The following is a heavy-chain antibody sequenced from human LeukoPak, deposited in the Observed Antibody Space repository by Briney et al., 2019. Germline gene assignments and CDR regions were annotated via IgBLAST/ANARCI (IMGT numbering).Heavy chain of an antibody. D-gene: IGHD6-13*01. Sequence: ASVKVSCKDSGYTFTSYDINWVRQATGQGLEWMGWMNPNSGNTGYAQKFQGRVTMTWNTSISTAYMELSSLRSEDMAVYYCATLSPVIAAAGTDYYYYGMDVWGQGTTVTVSS. CDR2: MNPNSGNT. CDR3: ATLSPVIAAAGTDYYYYGMDV. CDR1: GYTFTSYD. V-gene: IGHV1-8*01. J-gene: IGHJ6*02.